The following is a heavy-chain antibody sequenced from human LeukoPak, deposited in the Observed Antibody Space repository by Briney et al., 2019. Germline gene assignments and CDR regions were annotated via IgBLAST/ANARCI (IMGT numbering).Heavy chain of an antibody. J-gene: IGHJ5*02. CDR3: ARRRVGGSYRKNWFDP. Sequence: ASVKVSCKVSGYTLTELSMHWVRQAPGKGLEWMGGFDPEDGETIYAQKFQGRVTMTTDTSTSTAYMELRSLRSDDAAVYYYARRRVGGSYRKNWFDPWGQGTLVTVSS. CDR2: FDPEDGET. V-gene: IGHV1-24*01. CDR1: GYTLTELS. D-gene: IGHD1-26*01.